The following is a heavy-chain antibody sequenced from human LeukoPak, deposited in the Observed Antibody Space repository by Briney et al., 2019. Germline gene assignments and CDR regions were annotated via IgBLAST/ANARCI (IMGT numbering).Heavy chain of an antibody. V-gene: IGHV3-15*01. D-gene: IGHD1-26*01. CDR2: IKSKTDGGTT. Sequence: GGSLRLSCAASGFTFSNAWMSWVSQAPGKGLEWVGRIKSKTDGGTTDYAAPVKGRFTISRDDSKNTLYLQMNSLKTEDTAVYYCTTDSDYSGSLAYWGQGTLVTVSS. CDR3: TTDSDYSGSLAY. CDR1: GFTFSNAW. J-gene: IGHJ4*02.